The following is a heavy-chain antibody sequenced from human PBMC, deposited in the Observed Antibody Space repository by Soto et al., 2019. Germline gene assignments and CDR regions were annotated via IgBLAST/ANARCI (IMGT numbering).Heavy chain of an antibody. V-gene: IGHV4-39*01. J-gene: IGHJ4*02. CDR1: GGSISSSSYY. CDR3: ARWGILGYSGYDYPSRYLDY. D-gene: IGHD5-12*01. CDR2: IYYSGST. Sequence: SETLSLTCTVSGGSISSSSYYRGWIRQPPGKGLEWIGSIYYSGSTYYNPSLKSRVTISVDTSKNQFSLKLSSVTAADTAVYYCARWGILGYSGYDYPSRYLDYWGQGTLVTVSS.